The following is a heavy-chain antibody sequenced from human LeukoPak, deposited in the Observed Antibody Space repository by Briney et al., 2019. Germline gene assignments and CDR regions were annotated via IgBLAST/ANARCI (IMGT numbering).Heavy chain of an antibody. D-gene: IGHD3-3*01. V-gene: IGHV1-8*01. Sequence: ASVKVSCKASGYTFTSYDINWVRQATGQGLEWMGWMNPNSGNTGYAQKFQGRVTMTRNTSISTAYMELSSLRSEDTAVYYCATNPRQYYDFSRYFDLWGRGTLVTVSS. CDR3: ATNPRQYYDFSRYFDL. CDR2: MNPNSGNT. J-gene: IGHJ2*01. CDR1: GYTFTSYD.